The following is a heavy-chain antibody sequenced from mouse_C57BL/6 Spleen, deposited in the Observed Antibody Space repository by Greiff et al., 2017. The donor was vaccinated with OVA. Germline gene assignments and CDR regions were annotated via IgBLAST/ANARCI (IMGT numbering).Heavy chain of an antibody. CDR1: GFTFSSYG. CDR3: ARRDYDWFAY. CDR2: ISSGGSYT. D-gene: IGHD2-4*01. Sequence: EVKLQESGGDLVKPGGSLKLSCAASGFTFSSYGMSWVRQTPDKRLEWVATISSGGSYTYYPDSVKGRFTISRDNAKNTLYLQMSSLKSEDTAMYYCARRDYDWFAYWGQGTLVTVSA. V-gene: IGHV5-6*02. J-gene: IGHJ3*01.